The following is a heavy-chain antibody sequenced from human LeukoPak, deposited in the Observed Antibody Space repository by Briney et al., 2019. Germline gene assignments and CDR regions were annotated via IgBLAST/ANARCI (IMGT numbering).Heavy chain of an antibody. CDR1: GDSVSSNSAA. CDR3: VPPYYYGSGSLVQ. J-gene: IGHJ4*02. D-gene: IGHD3-10*01. V-gene: IGHV6-1*01. CDR2: TYYRSKWYN. Sequence: SQTLSLTCAISGDSVSSNSAAWNWIRQSPSRGLEWLGKTYYRSKWYNEYAISVQSRITINPDTSKNQFSLKLSSVTAADTAVYYCVPPYYYGSGSLVQRGQGTLVTVSS.